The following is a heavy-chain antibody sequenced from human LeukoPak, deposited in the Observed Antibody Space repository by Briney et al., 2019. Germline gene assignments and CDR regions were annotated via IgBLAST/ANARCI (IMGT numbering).Heavy chain of an antibody. CDR3: ARDSDYYDSSGYPPKLDY. CDR2: INPNSGGT. J-gene: IGHJ4*02. D-gene: IGHD3-22*01. CDR1: GYTFTGYY. V-gene: IGHV1-2*02. Sequence: ASVKVSCKASGYTFTGYYMHWVRQAPGQGLEWMGWINPNSGGTNYAQKFQGRVTMTRDMSTSTVYMELSSLRSEDAAVYYCARDSDYYDSSGYPPKLDYWGQGTLVTVSS.